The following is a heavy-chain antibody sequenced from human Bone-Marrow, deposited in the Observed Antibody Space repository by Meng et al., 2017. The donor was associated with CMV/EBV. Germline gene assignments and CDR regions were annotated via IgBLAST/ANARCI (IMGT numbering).Heavy chain of an antibody. J-gene: IGHJ6*02. Sequence: GESLKIFCAASGFTFRYYYMSWIRQAPGKGLEWVSYISSSGSTIYYADSVKGRFTISRDNAKNSLYLQMNSLRAEDKAVYYCARDPPGFGELKSYGMDVWGQGTTVTVSS. CDR3: ARDPPGFGELKSYGMDV. V-gene: IGHV3-11*04. D-gene: IGHD3-10*01. CDR1: GFTFRYYY. CDR2: ISSSGSTI.